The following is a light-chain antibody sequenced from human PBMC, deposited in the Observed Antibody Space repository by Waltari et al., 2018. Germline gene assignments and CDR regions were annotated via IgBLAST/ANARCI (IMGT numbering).Light chain of an antibody. Sequence: VTKQSPATLSVSPGERATPSCRTRQSVNSNLAWYQQKPGQAPRLLVFGASTRATGIPARFTGSGSGTEFTLTISSLQSEDFAIYYCQQYSTWPPWTFGQGTKVDIK. J-gene: IGKJ1*01. CDR2: GAS. CDR1: QSVNSN. V-gene: IGKV3-15*01. CDR3: QQYSTWPPWT.